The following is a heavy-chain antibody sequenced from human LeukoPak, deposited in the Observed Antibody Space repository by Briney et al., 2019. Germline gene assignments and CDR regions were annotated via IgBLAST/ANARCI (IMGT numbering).Heavy chain of an antibody. Sequence: SETLSLTCAVYGGSFSGYYWSWIRQPPGKGLEWIGEINHSGSTNYNPSLKSLVTISVDTSKNQFSLKLSSVTTADTAVYYCARAGYSSSWYDYWGQGTLVTVSS. CDR3: ARAGYSSSWYDY. CDR2: INHSGST. D-gene: IGHD6-13*01. CDR1: GGSFSGYY. J-gene: IGHJ4*02. V-gene: IGHV4-34*01.